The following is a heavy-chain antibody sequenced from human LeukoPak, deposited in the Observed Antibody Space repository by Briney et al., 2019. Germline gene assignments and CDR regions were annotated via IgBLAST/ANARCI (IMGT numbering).Heavy chain of an antibody. V-gene: IGHV3-7*03. CDR1: GFTFSSYW. CDR3: AKIGDGYQFDY. Sequence: GGSLRLSCAASGFTFSSYWMSWVRQAPGKGLEWVANIKQDGSEKYYVDSVKGRFTISRDNAKNSLYLQMNSLRAEDTAVYYCAKIGDGYQFDYWGQGTLVTVSS. D-gene: IGHD5-24*01. CDR2: IKQDGSEK. J-gene: IGHJ4*02.